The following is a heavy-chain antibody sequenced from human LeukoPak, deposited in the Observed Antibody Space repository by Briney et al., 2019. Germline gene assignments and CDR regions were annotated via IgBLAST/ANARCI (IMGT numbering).Heavy chain of an antibody. D-gene: IGHD4-17*01. V-gene: IGHV3-23*01. CDR3: AKDRSIYGEGAYWYFDL. J-gene: IGHJ2*01. Sequence: GASLGLSCAASGFTFSSYAMSWVRQAPGKGLEWVSAISGSGGSTYYADSVKGRFTISRDNSKNTLYLQMNSLRAEDTAVYYCAKDRSIYGEGAYWYFDLWGRGTLVTVSS. CDR2: ISGSGGST. CDR1: GFTFSSYA.